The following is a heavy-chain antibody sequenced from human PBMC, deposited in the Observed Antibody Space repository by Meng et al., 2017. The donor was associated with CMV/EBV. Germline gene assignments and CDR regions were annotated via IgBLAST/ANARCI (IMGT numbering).Heavy chain of an antibody. CDR2: ISWISGSI. CDR3: AKVHDILTGYYDY. CDR1: GFTFDDYA. Sequence: SLKISCAASGFTFDDYAMHWVRQAPGKGLEWVSGISWISGSIGYADSVKGRFTISRDNAKNSLYLQMNSLRAEDTALYYCAKVHDILTGYYDYWGQGTLVTVSS. V-gene: IGHV3-9*01. D-gene: IGHD3-9*01. J-gene: IGHJ4*02.